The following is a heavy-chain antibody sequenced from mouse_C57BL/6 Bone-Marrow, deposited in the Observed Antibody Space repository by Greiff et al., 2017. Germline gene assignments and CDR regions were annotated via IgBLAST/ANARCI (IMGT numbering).Heavy chain of an antibody. V-gene: IGHV1-69*01. Sequence: QVQLQQPGAELVMPGASVKLSCKASGYTFTSYWMHWVKQRPGQGLEWIGEIDPSDSYTNYNQKFKGKSTLTVDKSSSTAYMQLSSLTSEDSAVYYCARESRQLRPYYVDYWGQGTTLTVSS. CDR2: IDPSDSYT. CDR1: GYTFTSYW. D-gene: IGHD3-2*02. J-gene: IGHJ2*01. CDR3: ARESRQLRPYYVDY.